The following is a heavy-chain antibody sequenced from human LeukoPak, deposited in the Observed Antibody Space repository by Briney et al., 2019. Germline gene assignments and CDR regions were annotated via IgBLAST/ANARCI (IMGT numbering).Heavy chain of an antibody. Sequence: SGGSLRLSCAASGFTFSSYGMHWVRQAPGKGLEWVAVISYDGSNKYYADSVKGRFTISRDNSKNTLYLQMNSLRAEDTAVYYCAKLVVVTVWDALDIWGQGTMVTVSS. J-gene: IGHJ3*02. D-gene: IGHD2-21*02. CDR1: GFTFSSYG. V-gene: IGHV3-30*18. CDR3: AKLVVVTVWDALDI. CDR2: ISYDGSNK.